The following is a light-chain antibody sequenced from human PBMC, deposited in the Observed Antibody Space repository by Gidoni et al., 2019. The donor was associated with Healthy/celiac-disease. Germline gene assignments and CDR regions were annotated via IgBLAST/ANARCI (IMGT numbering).Light chain of an antibody. J-gene: IGKJ5*01. CDR3: QQRST. CDR2: DAS. V-gene: IGKV3-11*01. CDR1: QSVSSY. Sequence: EIVLTQSPATLSLSPGERATLSCRASQSVSSYLAWYQQKPGQAPRLLIDDASNRATGIPARFSGSGSGTDFTLTISRLEPEDFAVYYCQQRSTFGQGTRLEIK.